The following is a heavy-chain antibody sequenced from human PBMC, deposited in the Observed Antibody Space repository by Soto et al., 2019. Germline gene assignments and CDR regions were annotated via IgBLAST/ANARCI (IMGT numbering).Heavy chain of an antibody. CDR1: GYTFTGYY. CDR3: ARDPSLNNCSSTSCYASGYYYGMDV. V-gene: IGHV1-2*04. J-gene: IGHJ6*02. Sequence: GESLKISCKASGYTFTGYYMHWVRQAPGQGLEWMGWINPNSGGTNYAQKFQGWVTMTRDTSISTAYMELSRLRSDDTAVYYCARDPSLNNCSSTSCYASGYYYGMDVWGQGTTVTVSS. D-gene: IGHD2-2*01. CDR2: INPNSGGT.